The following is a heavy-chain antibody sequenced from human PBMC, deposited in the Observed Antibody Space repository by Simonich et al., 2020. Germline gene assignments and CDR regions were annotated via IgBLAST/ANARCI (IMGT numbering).Heavy chain of an antibody. D-gene: IGHD3-9*01. CDR3: ASDGAYDTVVTGAY. CDR2: INMSASTK. CDR1: GFNLSSYE. Sequence: EVQVVEAGGGLVQPGGSMRRSCAGSGFNLSSYEMNWVRQAQGKRRGLVSYINMSASTKYDASSVKGQFTIPRDNAKNSLYLQMNSLRAEDTAVYYCASDGAYDTVVTGAYWGQGTLVTVSS. J-gene: IGHJ4*02. V-gene: IGHV3-48*03.